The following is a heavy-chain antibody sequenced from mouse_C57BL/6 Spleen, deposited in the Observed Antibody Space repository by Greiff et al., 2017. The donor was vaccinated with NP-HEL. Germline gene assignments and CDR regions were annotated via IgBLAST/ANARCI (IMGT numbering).Heavy chain of an antibody. Sequence: VQLKESGPGLVAPSQSLSITCTVSGFSLTSYGVSWVRQPPGKGLEWLGVIWGDGSTNYHSALISRLSISKDNSKSQVFLKLNSLQTDDTATYYCASRGSSTMITTGYYYAMDYWGQGTSVTVSS. CDR1: GFSLTSYG. CDR2: IWGDGST. V-gene: IGHV2-3*01. J-gene: IGHJ4*01. D-gene: IGHD2-4*01. CDR3: ASRGSSTMITTGYYYAMDY.